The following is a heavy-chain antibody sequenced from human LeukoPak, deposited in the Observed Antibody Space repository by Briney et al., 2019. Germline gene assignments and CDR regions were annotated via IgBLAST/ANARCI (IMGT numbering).Heavy chain of an antibody. D-gene: IGHD1-26*01. CDR3: ARQVKWPPDY. V-gene: IGHV4-39*01. CDR2: IYYSGST. Sequence: SETLSLTCTVSGRSISSSDCYWGWIRQPPGKGLEWIGSIYYSGSTYYNPSLKSRVTISVDTSKNQFSLKLNSVTAADTAVYYCARQVKWPPDYWGQGTLVTVSS. CDR1: GRSISSSDCY. J-gene: IGHJ4*02.